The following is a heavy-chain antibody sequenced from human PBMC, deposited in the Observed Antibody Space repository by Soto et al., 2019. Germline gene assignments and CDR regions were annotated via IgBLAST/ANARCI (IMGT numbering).Heavy chain of an antibody. CDR1: GFTFSDYY. V-gene: IGHV3-11*06. Sequence: PGGSLRLSCAASGFTFSDYYMSWLRQAPGQGLEWVSYISSSSSYTNYADSVKGRFTISRDNAKNSLYLQMNSLRAEDTAVYYCARAPFDWYFDLWGRGTLVTVSS. CDR2: ISSSSSYT. J-gene: IGHJ2*01. CDR3: ARAPFDWYFDL. D-gene: IGHD3-3*01.